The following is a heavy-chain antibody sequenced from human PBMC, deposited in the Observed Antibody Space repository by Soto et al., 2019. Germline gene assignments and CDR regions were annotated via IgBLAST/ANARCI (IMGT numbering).Heavy chain of an antibody. D-gene: IGHD3-10*01. CDR2: ISSSNGNT. CDR3: ARGVGSGSYYNQYNWFDP. Sequence: GASVKVSCKASGYTFTNYGISWVRQAPGQGLGLMVWISSSNGNTKYAQKLQGRVTMTTDTSTSTAYMELRSLRSDDTAVYYCARGVGSGSYYNQYNWFDPWGQGTLVTVSS. J-gene: IGHJ5*02. V-gene: IGHV1-18*01. CDR1: GYTFTNYG.